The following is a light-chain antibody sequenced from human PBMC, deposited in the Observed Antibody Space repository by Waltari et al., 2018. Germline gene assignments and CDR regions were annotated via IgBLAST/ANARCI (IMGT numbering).Light chain of an antibody. CDR1: QSVRTN. CDR2: GAS. J-gene: IGKJ2*01. V-gene: IGKV3-15*01. CDR3: QQYSTWPYT. Sequence: EIVMTQSPATLSVSPGERATLSCRASQSVRTNLACYQQKPAQAPRLLSYGASTRATGIPVRFSGSGSGTEFTLTISSLQSEDFAVYYCQQYSTWPYTFGQGTKLEIK.